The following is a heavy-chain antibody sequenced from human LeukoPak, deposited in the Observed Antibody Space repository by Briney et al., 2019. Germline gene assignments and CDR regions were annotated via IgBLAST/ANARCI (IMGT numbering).Heavy chain of an antibody. D-gene: IGHD3-22*01. CDR1: GGSISSYY. V-gene: IGHV4-4*07. CDR2: IYTSGST. J-gene: IGHJ4*02. CDR3: ARDYYDSSGPTFDY. Sequence: PSETLSLTCTVSGGSISSYYWSWIRQPAGKGLEWIGRIYTSGSTNYSPSLKSRVTMSVDTSKNQLSLKLSSVTAADTAVYYCARDYYDSSGPTFDYWGQGTLVTVSS.